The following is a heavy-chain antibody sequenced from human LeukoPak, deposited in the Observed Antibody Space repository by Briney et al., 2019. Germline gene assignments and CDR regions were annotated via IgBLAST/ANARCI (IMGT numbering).Heavy chain of an antibody. J-gene: IGHJ4*02. CDR2: INPNSGGT. Sequence: GASVKVSCKASGYTFTGYYMHWVRQAPGQGLEWMGWINPNSGGTNYAQKFQGRVTMTRDTSISTAYMELRSLRSDDTAVYYCARDDGTAMVNFDYWGQGTLVTVSS. D-gene: IGHD5-18*01. CDR3: ARDDGTAMVNFDY. CDR1: GYTFTGYY. V-gene: IGHV1-2*02.